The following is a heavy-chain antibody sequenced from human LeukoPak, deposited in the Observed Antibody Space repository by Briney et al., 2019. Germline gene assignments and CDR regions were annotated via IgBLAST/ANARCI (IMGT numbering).Heavy chain of an antibody. D-gene: IGHD2-2*01. V-gene: IGHV4-39*01. CDR3: ARFDSLYGYAQSGFDY. Sequence: SETLSLTCTVSGGSISSSSYYWGWIRQPPGKGLEWIGSIYYSGSTYYNPSLKSRVTISVDTSKNQFSLKLSSVTAADTAVYYCARFDSLYGYAQSGFDYWGQGTLVTVSS. CDR1: GGSISSSSYY. J-gene: IGHJ4*02. CDR2: IYYSGST.